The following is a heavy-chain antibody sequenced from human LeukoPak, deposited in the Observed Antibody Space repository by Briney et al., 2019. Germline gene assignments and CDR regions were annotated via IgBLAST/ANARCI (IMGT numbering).Heavy chain of an antibody. Sequence: GGSLRLSCAASGFTFSSYWMHWVRQAPGKGLVWVSRINTDGSSTSYADPVKGRFTISRDNAKNTLYLQMNSLRAEDTAVYYCARDGGQWELLRDYWGQGTLVTVSS. V-gene: IGHV3-74*01. CDR3: ARDGGQWELLRDY. J-gene: IGHJ4*02. CDR1: GFTFSSYW. D-gene: IGHD1-26*01. CDR2: INTDGSST.